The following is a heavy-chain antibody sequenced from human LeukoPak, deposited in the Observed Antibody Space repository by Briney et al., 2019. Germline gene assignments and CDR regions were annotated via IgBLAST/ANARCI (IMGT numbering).Heavy chain of an antibody. Sequence: SETLSLTCAVYGGSFSGYYWSWIRQPPGKGLEWIGEINHSGSTNYNPSLKSRVTISVDTSKNQFSLKLSSVTAADTAVYYCARRGGTSRLYYYYYYMDVWGKGTTVTVSS. CDR1: GGSFSGYY. CDR2: INHSGST. V-gene: IGHV4-34*01. J-gene: IGHJ6*03. D-gene: IGHD2-2*01. CDR3: ARRGGTSRLYYYYYYMDV.